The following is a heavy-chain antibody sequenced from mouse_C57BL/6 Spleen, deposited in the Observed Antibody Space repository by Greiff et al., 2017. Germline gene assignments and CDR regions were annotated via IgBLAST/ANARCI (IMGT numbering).Heavy chain of an antibody. D-gene: IGHD2-5*01. Sequence: QVQLQQSGAELVRPGASVTLSCKASGYTFTDYEMHWVKQTPVQGLEWIGAIDPETGGTAYNQKFKGKAILTADKSSSTAYMELRSLTSEDSAVYYCTMNSNYAMDYWGQGTSVTVSS. J-gene: IGHJ4*01. V-gene: IGHV1-15*01. CDR3: TMNSNYAMDY. CDR1: GYTFTDYE. CDR2: IDPETGGT.